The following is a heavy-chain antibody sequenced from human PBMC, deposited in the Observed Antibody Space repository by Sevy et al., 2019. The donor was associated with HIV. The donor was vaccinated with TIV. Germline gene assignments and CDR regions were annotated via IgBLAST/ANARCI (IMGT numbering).Heavy chain of an antibody. CDR2: ITRNSYEAYGGTT. D-gene: IGHD5-12*01. V-gene: IGHV3-49*03. J-gene: IGHJ4*02. Sequence: GGSLRLSCTASGFTFDDYAMSWFRQAPGKGLEWVAFITRNSYEAYGGTTEYAASVKGRFIISRDDSKSIAYLQMNSQKTEDKAVYYYSRGLATADTPEYYFDSWGQGTLVTVSS. CDR1: GFTFDDYA. CDR3: SRGLATADTPEYYFDS.